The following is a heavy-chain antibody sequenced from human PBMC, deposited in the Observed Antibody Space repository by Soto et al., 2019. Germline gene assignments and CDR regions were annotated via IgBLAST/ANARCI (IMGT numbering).Heavy chain of an antibody. D-gene: IGHD6-6*01. V-gene: IGHV1-18*01. CDR2: ISVHTGDT. J-gene: IGHJ4*02. CDR1: GYTFATYG. CDR3: ARARAEYSSSFSYYFDS. Sequence: QVQLVQAGSEVKKPGASVKVSCKASGYTFATYGITWVRQAPGQGLEWVAWISVHTGDTKYAQKLQGRVTLTTDTFTTTAYMELRGLTSDDTAIYYCARARAEYSSSFSYYFDSWGQGTLVTVSS.